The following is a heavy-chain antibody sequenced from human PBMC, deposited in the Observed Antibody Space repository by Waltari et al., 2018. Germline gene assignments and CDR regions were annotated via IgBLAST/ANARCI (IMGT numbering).Heavy chain of an antibody. D-gene: IGHD1-26*01. CDR3: AKRIVGGPFDV. CDR1: GGSFGTYA. J-gene: IGHJ3*01. Sequence: QVRLVQSGAEVRKPGSSVRVSCEASGGSFGTYAITWVRQAPGQGLEWRAGIIPIYGTPNYAQKFQGRVTIAADASTRTAYMDLSSLRSDDTAVYYCAKRIVGGPFDVWGQGTVVTVSS. V-gene: IGHV1-69*13. CDR2: IIPIYGTP.